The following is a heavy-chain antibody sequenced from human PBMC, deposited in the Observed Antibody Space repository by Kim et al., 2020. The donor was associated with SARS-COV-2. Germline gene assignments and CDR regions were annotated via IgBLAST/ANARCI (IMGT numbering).Heavy chain of an antibody. CDR2: IKQDGSEK. Sequence: GGSLRLSCAASGFTFSSYWMSWVRQAPGKGLEWVANIKQDGSEKYYVDSVKGRFTISRDNAKNSLYLQMSSLRAEDTAVYYCARGDRAYYFDYWGQGTLVTVSS. CDR1: GFTFSSYW. V-gene: IGHV3-7*01. CDR3: ARGDRAYYFDY. J-gene: IGHJ4*02. D-gene: IGHD3-22*01.